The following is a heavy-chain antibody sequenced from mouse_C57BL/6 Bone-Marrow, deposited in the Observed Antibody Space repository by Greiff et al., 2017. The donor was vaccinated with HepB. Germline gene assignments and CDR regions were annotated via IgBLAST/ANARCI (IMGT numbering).Heavy chain of an antibody. V-gene: IGHV1-81*01. CDR1: GYTFTSYG. CDR2: IYPRSGNT. Sequence: QVQLKESGAELARPGASVKLSCKASGYTFTSYGISWVKQRTGQGLEWIGEIYPRSGNTYYNEKFKGKATLTADKSSSTAYMELRSLTSEDSAVYFCARSSRGYGGFAYWGQGTLVTVSA. D-gene: IGHD2-2*01. CDR3: ARSSRGYGGFAY. J-gene: IGHJ3*01.